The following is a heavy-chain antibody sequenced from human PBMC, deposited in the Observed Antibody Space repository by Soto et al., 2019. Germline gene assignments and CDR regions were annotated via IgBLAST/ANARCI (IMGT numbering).Heavy chain of an antibody. CDR3: ARGYYDSSGYFDY. CDR2: INHSGST. J-gene: IGHJ4*02. Sequence: SETLSLTCAVYGGSFSAYYWSWIRQPPGKGLEWIGEINHSGSTNYNPSLKSRVTISVDTSKNQFSLNLSSVTAADTALYYCARGYYDSSGYFDYWGQGTLVTVSS. CDR1: GGSFSAYY. V-gene: IGHV4-34*01. D-gene: IGHD3-22*01.